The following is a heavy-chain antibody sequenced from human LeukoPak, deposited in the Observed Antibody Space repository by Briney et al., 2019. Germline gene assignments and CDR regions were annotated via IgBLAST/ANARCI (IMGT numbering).Heavy chain of an antibody. V-gene: IGHV3-53*01. J-gene: IGHJ5*02. CDR2: IYSGGST. D-gene: IGHD3-3*01. CDR1: GFTVSSNY. Sequence: GGSLRLSCAASGFTVSSNYMSWVRQAPRKGLEWVSVIYSGGSTYYADSVKGRFTISRDNSKNTLYLQMNSLRAEDTAVYYCAKDLTDYDFWSGYTTLYNWFDPWGQGTLVTVSS. CDR3: AKDLTDYDFWSGYTTLYNWFDP.